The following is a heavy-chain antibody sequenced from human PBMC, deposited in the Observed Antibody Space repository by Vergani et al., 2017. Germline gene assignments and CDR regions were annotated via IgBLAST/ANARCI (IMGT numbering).Heavy chain of an antibody. V-gene: IGHV3-33*06. CDR2: IWYDGSNK. J-gene: IGHJ4*02. CDR1: GFTFSSYG. CDR3: AKDRDVEDSGWGYFDY. Sequence: QVQLVESGGGVVQPGRSLRLSCAASGFTFSSYGMHWVRQAPGKGLEWVAVIWYDGSNKYYADSVKGRFTISRDNSKNTLYLQMNSLRAEDTAVYYCAKDRDVEDSGWGYFDYWGQGTLVTVSS. D-gene: IGHD5-12*01.